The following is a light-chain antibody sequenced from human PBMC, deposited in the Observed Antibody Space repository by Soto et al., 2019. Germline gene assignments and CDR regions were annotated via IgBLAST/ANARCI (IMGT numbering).Light chain of an antibody. CDR1: RTNIGSNT. J-gene: IGLJ1*01. Sequence: QSVRTQPPSASGTPGQRFPISCSGSRTNIGSNTVNCYQQLPGTAPKLLIYSNNQRPSGVPDRFSGSKSGTSASLAISGLQSEDEADYYCAAWDDSLNGYVFGTGTKVTVL. CDR2: SNN. CDR3: AAWDDSLNGYV. V-gene: IGLV1-44*01.